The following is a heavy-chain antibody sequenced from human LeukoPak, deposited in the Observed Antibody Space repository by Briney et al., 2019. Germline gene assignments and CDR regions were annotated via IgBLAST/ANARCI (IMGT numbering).Heavy chain of an antibody. J-gene: IGHJ4*02. Sequence: GGSLRLSCAASGFTFSSYSMNWVRQAPGKGLEWVSYISSSSSAIYYADSVKGRFTISRDNAKNSLYLQMNSLRAEDTAVYYCARDHHYDFWSGYSNYWGQGTLVTVSS. V-gene: IGHV3-48*01. CDR1: GFTFSSYS. D-gene: IGHD3-3*01. CDR2: ISSSSSAI. CDR3: ARDHHYDFWSGYSNY.